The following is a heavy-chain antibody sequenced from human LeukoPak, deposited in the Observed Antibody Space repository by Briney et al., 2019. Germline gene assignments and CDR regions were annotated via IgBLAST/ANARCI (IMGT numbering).Heavy chain of an antibody. CDR1: GFTFSSYE. V-gene: IGHV3-48*03. CDR2: ISTGASTI. Sequence: AGGSLRLSCAASGFTFSSYEMNWVRQAPGKGLEWVSYISTGASTIYYADSVKGRFTISRDNPKNTLYLQMNSLRAEDTAMYFCAKRGVVIRVILVGFHKEAYYFDSWGQGALVTVSS. CDR3: AKRGVVIRVILVGFHKEAYYFDS. J-gene: IGHJ4*02. D-gene: IGHD3-22*01.